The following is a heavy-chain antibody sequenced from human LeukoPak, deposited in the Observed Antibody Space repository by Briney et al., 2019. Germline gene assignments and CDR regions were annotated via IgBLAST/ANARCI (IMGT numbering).Heavy chain of an antibody. V-gene: IGHV4-34*01. Sequence: SETLSLTCAVYGGSFSGYYWSWIRQPPGKGLEWIGEINHSGSTNYNPSLKSRVTISVDTSKNQFSLKLTSVTAAGTAVYYCASPGNHYHYMDVWGKGTTVTVSS. CDR3: ASPGNHYHYMDV. J-gene: IGHJ6*03. CDR2: INHSGST. CDR1: GGSFSGYY. D-gene: IGHD1-14*01.